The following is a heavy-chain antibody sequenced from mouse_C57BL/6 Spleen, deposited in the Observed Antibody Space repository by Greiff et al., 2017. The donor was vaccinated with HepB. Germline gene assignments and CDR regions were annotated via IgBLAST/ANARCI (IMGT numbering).Heavy chain of an antibody. CDR2: INPNNGGT. Sequence: VQLQQSGPELVKPGASVKISCKASGYTFTDYYMNWVKQSHGKSLEWIGDINPNNGGTSYNQKFKGKATLTVDKSSSTAYMELRSLTSEDSAVYYCARRGGQLRLPDYWGQGTTLTVSS. J-gene: IGHJ2*01. CDR1: GYTFTDYY. V-gene: IGHV1-26*01. D-gene: IGHD3-2*02. CDR3: ARRGGQLRLPDY.